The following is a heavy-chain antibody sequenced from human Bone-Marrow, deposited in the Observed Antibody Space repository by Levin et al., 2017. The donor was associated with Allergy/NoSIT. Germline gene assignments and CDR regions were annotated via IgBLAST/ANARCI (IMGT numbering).Heavy chain of an antibody. D-gene: IGHD5-12*01. J-gene: IGHJ4*02. CDR2: ISGLTDAT. CDR3: ARGHWDI. V-gene: IGHV3-23*01. CDR1: GITLSGHD. Sequence: PGGSLRLSCAGSGITLSGHDISWARQAPGKGLEWLSYISGLTDATYHADSVKGRFTISRDKSKDTVSLQMNSLRVEDTAVYYWARGHWDIWGQGTLVTVSP.